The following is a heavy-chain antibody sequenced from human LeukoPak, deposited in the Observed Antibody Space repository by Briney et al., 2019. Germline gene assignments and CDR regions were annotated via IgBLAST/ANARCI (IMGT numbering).Heavy chain of an antibody. D-gene: IGHD4/OR15-4a*01. CDR1: GFTFSSFS. CDR2: ISGNTDTI. CDR3: ARRRVLSVARALDY. J-gene: IGHJ4*02. V-gene: IGHV3-48*04. Sequence: GGSLRLSCAATGFTFSSFSMNWVRQAPGKGLEWVSSISGNTDTIYYADSVKGRFTISRNNANNSLSLQMSSLRPEDTAVYFCARRRVLSVARALDYWGQGTLVTVSS.